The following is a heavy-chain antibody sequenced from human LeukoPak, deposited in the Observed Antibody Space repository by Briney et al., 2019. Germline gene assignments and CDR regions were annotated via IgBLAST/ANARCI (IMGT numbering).Heavy chain of an antibody. CDR2: ISSSSSYI. Sequence: GGSLRLSCAASGFTFSSYSMNWVRQAPGKGLEWVSSISSSSSYIYYADSVKGRFTISRDNAKNSLYLQMNSLRAEGTAVYYCARISALSRYSYGPPFDYWGQGTLVTVSS. D-gene: IGHD5-18*01. CDR1: GFTFSSYS. CDR3: ARISALSRYSYGPPFDY. V-gene: IGHV3-21*01. J-gene: IGHJ4*02.